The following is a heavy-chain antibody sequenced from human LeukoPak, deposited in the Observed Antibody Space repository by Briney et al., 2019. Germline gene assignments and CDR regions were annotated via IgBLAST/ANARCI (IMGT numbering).Heavy chain of an antibody. CDR1: GGSISTYY. Sequence: SETLSLTCAVSGGSISTYYWNWIRQPPGKGLEWIGYIYYTGSTIYNPSLKSRVTISVDTSKNQFSLKLSSVTAADTAVYYCARHDGGDFDYWGQGTLVTVSS. CDR2: IYYTGST. D-gene: IGHD3-16*01. V-gene: IGHV4-59*08. CDR3: ARHDGGDFDY. J-gene: IGHJ4*02.